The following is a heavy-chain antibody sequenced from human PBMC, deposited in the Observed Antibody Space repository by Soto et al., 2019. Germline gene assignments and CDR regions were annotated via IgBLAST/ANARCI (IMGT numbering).Heavy chain of an antibody. CDR1: GFRFSEHA. J-gene: IGHJ5*02. CDR2: IRNTPYGGTT. V-gene: IGHV3-49*04. D-gene: IGHD2-2*03. CDR3: SRGSFGYYGP. Sequence: PGGSVRLSCNCSGFRFSEHAMTWVRQAPGKGLEWVGFIRNTPYGGTTDYAASVRGRFTISRDDSASIAYLQMNSLKTEDSGLYYCSRGSFGYYGPWGPGTLVTVSS.